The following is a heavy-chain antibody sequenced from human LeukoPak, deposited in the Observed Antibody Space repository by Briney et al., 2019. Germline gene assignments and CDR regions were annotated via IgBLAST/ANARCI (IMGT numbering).Heavy chain of an antibody. CDR2: MYYSGDS. J-gene: IGHJ5*02. V-gene: IGHV4-59*01. D-gene: IGHD1-14*01. Sequence: SETLSLTCNISGVPITDYYWSWIRLAPRRGLEWIGYMYYSGDSNSNPSLEGRVTMSADTSTNQSSLRLTSVTAADTAIYYCARELPSTGNWFDPWGQGILVTVSS. CDR3: ARELPSTGNWFDP. CDR1: GVPITDYY.